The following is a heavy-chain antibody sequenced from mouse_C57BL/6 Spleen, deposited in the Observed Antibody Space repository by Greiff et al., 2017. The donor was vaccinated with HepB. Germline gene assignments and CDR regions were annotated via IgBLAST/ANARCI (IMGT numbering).Heavy chain of an antibody. J-gene: IGHJ4*01. CDR1: GYTFTDYY. CDR3: ARWEDYIYAMDY. D-gene: IGHD2-4*01. Sequence: QVQLKQSGAELVRPGASVKLSCKASGYTFTDYYINWVKQRPGQGLEWIARIYPGSGNTYYNEKFKGKATLTAEKSSSTAYMQLSSLTSEDSAVYFCARWEDYIYAMDYWGQGTSVTVSS. CDR2: IYPGSGNT. V-gene: IGHV1-76*01.